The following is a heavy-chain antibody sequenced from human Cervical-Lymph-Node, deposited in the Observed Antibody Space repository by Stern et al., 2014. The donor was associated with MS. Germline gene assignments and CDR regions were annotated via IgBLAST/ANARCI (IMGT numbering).Heavy chain of an antibody. CDR1: GFTVSSNY. V-gene: IGHV3-53*01. Sequence: EVQLVESGGGLIQPGGSLRLSCAASGFTVSSNYMTWVRQAPGKGLEWVSVIYSGGTTYYADSVKGRFTISRDNSKNTLFLQMNSLRADDTAVYYCARGGATNPFDYWGQGTLVTVSS. CDR2: IYSGGTT. CDR3: ARGGATNPFDY. D-gene: IGHD1-26*01. J-gene: IGHJ4*02.